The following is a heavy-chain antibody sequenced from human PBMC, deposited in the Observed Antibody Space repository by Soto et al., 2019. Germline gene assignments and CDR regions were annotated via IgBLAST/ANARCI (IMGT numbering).Heavy chain of an antibody. CDR3: ARDTGWGLGY. V-gene: IGHV4-4*02. J-gene: IGHJ4*02. CDR2: IYYSGGT. CDR1: GDSINSNYC. Sequence: QVQLQESGPGLVRLSGTLSLTCAVSGDSINSNYCWTWVRQPPGKGLEWIAEIYYSGGTSYNPSLQXXVXIXXDKSKNQFSLNLTSVTAADTAMYYCARDTGWGLGYWGQGTLVTVSS. D-gene: IGHD6-19*01.